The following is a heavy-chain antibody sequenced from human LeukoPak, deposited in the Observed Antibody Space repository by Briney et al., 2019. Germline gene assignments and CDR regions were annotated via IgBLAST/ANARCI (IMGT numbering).Heavy chain of an antibody. CDR3: AKAIVVVVATNWFDP. CDR2: ISGSGGST. V-gene: IGHV3-23*01. J-gene: IGHJ5*02. Sequence: GGSLRLSCAASGFTFSSYAVSWVRQAPGKGLEWVSAISGSGGSTYYADSVKGRFTISRDNSKNTLYLQMNSLRAEDTAVYYCAKAIVVVVATNWFDPWGQGTLVTVSS. CDR1: GFTFSSYA. D-gene: IGHD2-15*01.